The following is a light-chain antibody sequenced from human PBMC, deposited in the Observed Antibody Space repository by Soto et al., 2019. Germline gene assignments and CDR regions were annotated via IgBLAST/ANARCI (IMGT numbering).Light chain of an antibody. CDR1: QSVSSSS. CDR3: QQYRT. CDR2: EAS. J-gene: IGKJ1*01. Sequence: EIVLSRSPGTLSLSPGERAALSCRASQSVSSSSLAWYQQNPGQAPRLLIYEASSRATGIPDRFSGSGSGTDFTLTISRLEPEDFAVYYCQQYRTFRQGTKVDIK. V-gene: IGKV3-20*01.